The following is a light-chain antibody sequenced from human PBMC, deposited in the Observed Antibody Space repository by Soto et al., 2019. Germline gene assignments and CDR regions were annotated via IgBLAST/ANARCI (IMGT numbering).Light chain of an antibody. J-gene: IGKJ1*01. V-gene: IGKV1-39*01. CDR1: QSISNH. CDR3: QQSYSSPPT. CDR2: AAS. Sequence: DIQMTQSPSSLSSSVGDIFTITCRASQSISNHLNWYQQKPGKAPKLLIFAASSLQSGVPSRFSGSRSGPDFTLTISSLQPEDFATYYCQQSYSSPPTFGQGTKVDIK.